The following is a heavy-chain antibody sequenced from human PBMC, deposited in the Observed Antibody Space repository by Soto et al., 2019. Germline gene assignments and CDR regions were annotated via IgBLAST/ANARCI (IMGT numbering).Heavy chain of an antibody. D-gene: IGHD2-15*01. CDR2: IYYSGST. CDR1: GGSISSSSYY. V-gene: IGHV4-39*01. Sequence: SETLSLTCTVSGGSISSSSYYWGWIGQPPGKGLEWIGSIYYSGSTYYNPSLKSRVTISVDTSKNQFSLKLSSVTAADTAVYYCARLVVVVVAASNWFDPWGQGTLVTVSS. J-gene: IGHJ5*02. CDR3: ARLVVVVVAASNWFDP.